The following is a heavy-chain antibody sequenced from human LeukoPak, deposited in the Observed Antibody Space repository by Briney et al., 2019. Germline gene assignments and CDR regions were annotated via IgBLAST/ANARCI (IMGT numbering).Heavy chain of an antibody. D-gene: IGHD1-26*01. V-gene: IGHV3-20*04. CDR3: GRAWADPFDY. Sequence: GGSLRLSCAASGFTFDEYGMSWVRPVPGKGLEWVSGINWNGRSTGYPDSVKGRFTISRDNAKNSLYLQMNSLRADDTALYYCGRAWADPFDYWGQGTLVTVSS. J-gene: IGHJ4*02. CDR1: GFTFDEYG. CDR2: INWNGRST.